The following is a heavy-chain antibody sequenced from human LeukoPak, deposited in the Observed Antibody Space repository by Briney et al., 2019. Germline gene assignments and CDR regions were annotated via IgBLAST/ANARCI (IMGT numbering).Heavy chain of an antibody. V-gene: IGHV5-51*01. CDR3: ATQKYGDYYFDY. Sequence: GESLKISCQVSGPTVTNFWITWVRQMPGKGLEWMGIIFPGDSETRYSPSLQDQVTISVDKDSRTAFLQWTSLKASDTAMYYCATQKYGDYYFDYWGQGTLVTVSS. D-gene: IGHD2-21*02. CDR2: IFPGDSET. CDR1: GPTVTNFW. J-gene: IGHJ4*02.